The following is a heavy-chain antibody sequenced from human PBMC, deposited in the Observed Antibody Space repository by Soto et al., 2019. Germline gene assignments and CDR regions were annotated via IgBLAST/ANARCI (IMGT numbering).Heavy chain of an antibody. CDR2: TYYRSKWYN. CDR3: ARGGKDFGVVPPTYYYYYMDV. Sequence: PSQTLSLTCAISGDSVSSNSAAWNWIRQSPSRGLEWLGRTYYRSKWYNDYAVSVKSRITINPDTSKNQFSLQLNSVTPEDTAVYYCARGGKDFGVVPPTYYYYYMDVWGKGTTVTVSS. D-gene: IGHD3-3*01. CDR1: GDSVSSNSAA. J-gene: IGHJ6*03. V-gene: IGHV6-1*01.